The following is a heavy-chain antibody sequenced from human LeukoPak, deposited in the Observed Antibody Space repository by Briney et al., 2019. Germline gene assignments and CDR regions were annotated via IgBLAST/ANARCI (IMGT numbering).Heavy chain of an antibody. D-gene: IGHD3-22*01. Sequence: GSLRLPCAASAFTFSSYSMNWVRQAPGKGLEWVSFISTSSSYIHYADSVKGRFTISRDNAKNSLYLQMNSLRAEDTAVYYCARTSDTSGRLYWYFDLWGRGTLVTVSS. J-gene: IGHJ2*01. CDR1: AFTFSSYS. V-gene: IGHV3-21*01. CDR3: ARTSDTSGRLYWYFDL. CDR2: ISTSSSYI.